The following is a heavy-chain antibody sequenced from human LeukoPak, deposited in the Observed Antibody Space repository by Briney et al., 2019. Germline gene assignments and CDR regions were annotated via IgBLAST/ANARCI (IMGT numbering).Heavy chain of an antibody. V-gene: IGHV3-53*01. J-gene: IGHJ4*02. CDR2: IYIGGST. CDR3: ARYMILGFFFDY. CDR1: GFTVSSNY. Sequence: GGSLRLSCAASGFTVSSNYMSCVRQAPGKGLGWVSIIYIGGSTYYADSVKGRFTISRDNSKHTLYLQMNSLRAEDTAVYYCARYMILGFFFDYWGQGTWSPSPQ. D-gene: IGHD3/OR15-3a*01.